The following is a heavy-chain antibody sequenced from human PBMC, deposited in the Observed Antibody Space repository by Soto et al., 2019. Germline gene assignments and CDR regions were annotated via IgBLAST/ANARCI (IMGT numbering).Heavy chain of an antibody. V-gene: IGHV3-49*04. CDR3: TREGAAGLFFDFYGYYGMDV. Sequence: PGGSLRLSCTASGFTFGDYAMSWVRQAPGKGLEWVGFIRSKAYGGTTEYAASVKGRFTISRDDSKSIAYLQMNSLKTEDTAVYYCTREGAAGLFFDFYGYYGMDVWGQGTTVTVSS. J-gene: IGHJ6*02. CDR1: GFTFGDYA. CDR2: IRSKAYGGTT. D-gene: IGHD6-13*01.